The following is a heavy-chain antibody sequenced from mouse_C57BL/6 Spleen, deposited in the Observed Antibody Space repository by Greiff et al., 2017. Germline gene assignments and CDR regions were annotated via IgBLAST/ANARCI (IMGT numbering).Heavy chain of an antibody. D-gene: IGHD3-3*01. CDR1: GYTFTSYW. CDR2: INPSNGGT. V-gene: IGHV1-53*01. Sequence: QVQLQQSGTELVKPGASVTLSCKASGYTFTSYWLHWVKQRPGQGLEWIGNINPSNGGTNYNEKFKSKATLTVDKSSSTAYMQLSSLTSEDSAVYYCARIPDLGGAMDYWGQGTSVTVSS. CDR3: ARIPDLGGAMDY. J-gene: IGHJ4*01.